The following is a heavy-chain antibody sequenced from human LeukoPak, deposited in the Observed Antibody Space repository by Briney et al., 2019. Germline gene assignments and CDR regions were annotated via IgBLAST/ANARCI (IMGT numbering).Heavy chain of an antibody. CDR2: IYPGDSDT. CDR1: GYSLTSYW. J-gene: IGHJ4*02. Sequence: GESLTISCTASGYSLTSYWIGWVRQTPGKGLEWMGLIYPGDSDTRYSPSFQGHVTISADKSISTAYLQWSSLKASDTAMYYCARLFSGPEGPFDYWGQGTLVTVSS. V-gene: IGHV5-51*01. CDR3: ARLFSGPEGPFDY.